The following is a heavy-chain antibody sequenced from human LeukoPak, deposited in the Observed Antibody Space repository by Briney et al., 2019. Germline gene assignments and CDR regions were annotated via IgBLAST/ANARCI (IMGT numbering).Heavy chain of an antibody. CDR1: GFTLSTYG. CDR2: ISSSSSYI. Sequence: GGSLRLSCAASGFTLSTYGIHWVRQAPGKGLEWVSSISSSSSYIYYADSVRGRFTISRDNAKNSLYLQMNSLRAEDTAVYYCARDKVYCSSTSCYQGYYYMDVWGKGTTVTVSS. V-gene: IGHV3-21*01. J-gene: IGHJ6*03. CDR3: ARDKVYCSSTSCYQGYYYMDV. D-gene: IGHD2-2*01.